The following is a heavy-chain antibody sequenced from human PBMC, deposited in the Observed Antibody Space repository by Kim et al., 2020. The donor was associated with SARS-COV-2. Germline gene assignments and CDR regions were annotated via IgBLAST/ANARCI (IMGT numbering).Heavy chain of an antibody. V-gene: IGHV1-2*02. Sequence: ASVKVSCKASGYTFTGYYMHWVRQAPGQGLEWMGWINPNSCATNYAQNFQCRVTMTRDTSISTVYMELSRLRSDDTAVYYCAILKAFGGSYYPFDYWGQG. CDR1: GYTFTGYY. CDR2: INPNSCAT. J-gene: IGHJ4*02. D-gene: IGHD1-26*01. CDR3: AILKAFGGSYYPFDY.